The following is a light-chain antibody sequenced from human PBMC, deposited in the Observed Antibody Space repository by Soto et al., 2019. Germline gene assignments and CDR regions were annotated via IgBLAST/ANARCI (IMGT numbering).Light chain of an antibody. V-gene: IGLV1-47*02. J-gene: IGLJ1*01. CDR1: SSNIGSNY. CDR2: SNN. Sequence: QSVLTQPPSASGTPGQRVTISCSGSSSNIGSNYVYWYQQLPGTAPKLLIYSNNQRPSGVPDRFSGSKSGTSASLAISGLRSEDEADYYCAAWDDSLSGPRYVFGTGTRSPS. CDR3: AAWDDSLSGPRYV.